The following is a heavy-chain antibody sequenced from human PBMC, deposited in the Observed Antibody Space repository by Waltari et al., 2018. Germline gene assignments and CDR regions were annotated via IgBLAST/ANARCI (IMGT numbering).Heavy chain of an antibody. J-gene: IGHJ4*02. Sequence: QVQLVESGGGVVQPGGSLRLSCVTSGFTFSWYGMHWVRQAPGKGLEWVAFMSYDESNKDYADSVRGRFTISRDTSKKTLYLEMNSLRVDDTAMYYCARGHDSIVVVNAIMDYWGQGTLVTVSS. CDR2: MSYDESNK. CDR3: ARGHDSIVVVNAIMDY. V-gene: IGHV3-30*19. CDR1: GFTFSWYG. D-gene: IGHD2-21*01.